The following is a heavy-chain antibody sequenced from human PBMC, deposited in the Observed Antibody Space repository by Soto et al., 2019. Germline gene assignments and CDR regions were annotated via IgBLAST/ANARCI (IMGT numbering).Heavy chain of an antibody. CDR2: FNPSGDST. V-gene: IGHV1-46*01. Sequence: QGVEWMGIFNPSGDSTNYAQKFQGGVTMTSDTSTSTVYMEMSSLRSEDTAVYYCARGNLPYYDFWSGYSAVWGQGTTVTVSS. J-gene: IGHJ6*02. CDR3: ARGNLPYYDFWSGYSAV. D-gene: IGHD3-3*01.